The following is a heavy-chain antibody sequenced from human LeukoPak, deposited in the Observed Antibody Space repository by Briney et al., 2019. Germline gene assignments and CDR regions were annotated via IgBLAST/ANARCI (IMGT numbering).Heavy chain of an antibody. CDR2: IYPGDSDT. CDR1: GYSFTSYW. CDR3: ARQVARTGSSTSRDI. Sequence: GESLKISCKGSGYSFTSYWIGWVRQMPGKGLEWMGIIYPGDSDTRYSPSFQGQVTISADKSISTAYLQWSSLKASDTAMYYCARQVARTGSSTSRDIWGQGTMVTVSS. D-gene: IGHD2-2*01. V-gene: IGHV5-51*01. J-gene: IGHJ3*02.